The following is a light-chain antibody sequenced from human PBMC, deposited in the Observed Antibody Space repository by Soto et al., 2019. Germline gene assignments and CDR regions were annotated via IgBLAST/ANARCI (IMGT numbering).Light chain of an antibody. V-gene: IGKV1-27*01. CDR2: GAS. CDR1: QGISSY. Sequence: DLQMTQSPSSLSASVGDRVTITCRASQGISSYLAWYQQKPGIVPKLLIYGASTLQSGVPSRFSGSGSGTDFTLTISSLQPEDVATYYCQKYNTAPLTFGGGTKVEIK. CDR3: QKYNTAPLT. J-gene: IGKJ4*01.